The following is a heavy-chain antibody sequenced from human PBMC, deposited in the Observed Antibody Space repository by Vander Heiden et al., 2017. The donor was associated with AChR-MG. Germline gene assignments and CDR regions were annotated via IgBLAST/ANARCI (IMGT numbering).Heavy chain of an antibody. V-gene: IGHV3-74*01. CDR3: GRADDGSGRNWFDP. J-gene: IGHJ5*02. CDR1: GFPFRNYW. CDR2: INSDGSRR. D-gene: IGHD3-22*01. Sequence: EVQLVQSGGGLVQPGGSLRLSCAASGFPFRNYWMHWVRLVPGKGLVWVSRINSDGSRRDYADSVKGRFTISVDNAENTLYLQMNSLRVEDTAVYYCGRADDGSGRNWFDPWGQGTLVTVSS.